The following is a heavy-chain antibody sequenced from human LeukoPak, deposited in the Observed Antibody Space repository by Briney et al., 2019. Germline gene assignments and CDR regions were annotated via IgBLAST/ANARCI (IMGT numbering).Heavy chain of an antibody. CDR1: GGSFSGYY. Sequence: SETLSLTCAVYGGSFSGYYWSWIRQPPGKGLEWIGSIYYSGSTYYNPSLKSRVTISVDTSKNQFSLKLSSVTAADTAVYYCARPGGVAGLGGLDIWGQGTMVTVSS. V-gene: IGHV4-34*01. D-gene: IGHD3-10*01. J-gene: IGHJ3*02. CDR3: ARPGGVAGLGGLDI. CDR2: IYYSGST.